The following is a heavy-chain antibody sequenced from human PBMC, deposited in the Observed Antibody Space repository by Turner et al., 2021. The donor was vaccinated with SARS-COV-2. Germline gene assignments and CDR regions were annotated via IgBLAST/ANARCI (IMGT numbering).Heavy chain of an antibody. J-gene: IGHJ5*02. CDR1: GYTLTELS. V-gene: IGHV1-24*01. CDR3: ATAPPYCPIGVCPNWFDP. CDR2: FDPEDGET. Sequence: QVQLVQSGAEVQKPGASVKVPCTVSGYTLTELSMHWVRQAPGKGLEWMGGFDPEDGETIYAQKFQGRVTMTEDTSTDTAYMELSSLRSEDTAVYYCATAPPYCPIGVCPNWFDPWGQGTLVTVSS. D-gene: IGHD2-8*01.